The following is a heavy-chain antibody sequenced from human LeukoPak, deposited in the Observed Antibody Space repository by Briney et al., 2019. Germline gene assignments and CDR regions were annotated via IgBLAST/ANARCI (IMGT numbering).Heavy chain of an antibody. CDR1: GYTFTSYD. Sequence: GASVKVSCKASGYTFTSYDINWVRKATGQGLEGMGWMNPNSGNTGYAQKFQGRVTMTRNTSISTAYMELSSLRSEDTAVYYCARGRPPRSIAARRGNWFDPWGQGTLVTVSS. V-gene: IGHV1-8*01. J-gene: IGHJ5*02. CDR3: ARGRPPRSIAARRGNWFDP. D-gene: IGHD6-6*01. CDR2: MNPNSGNT.